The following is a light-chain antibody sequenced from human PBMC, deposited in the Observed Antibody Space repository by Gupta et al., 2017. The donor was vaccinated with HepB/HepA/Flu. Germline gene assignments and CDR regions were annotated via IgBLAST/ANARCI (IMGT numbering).Light chain of an antibody. V-gene: IGLV1-47*01. J-gene: IGLJ2*01. CDR1: SSNVGRSF. CDR3: AAWDNSLRHVV. CDR2: RNY. Sequence: QSVLTQPPSASGTPGQRVTISCSGSSSNVGRSFVYWYQQFPGPAPKLLIYRNYKRPSGVPARFSGYKSGSSASLAISGLRSEDEANYYWAAWDNSLRHVVFGGGTKLTVL.